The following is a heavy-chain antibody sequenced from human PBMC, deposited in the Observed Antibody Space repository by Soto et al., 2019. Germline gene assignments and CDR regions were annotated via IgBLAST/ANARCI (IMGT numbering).Heavy chain of an antibody. Sequence: GESLKISCKGSGYSFSNYWIGWVRQMPGKGLDWMGIIFPADSDTRYSPSFQGQVTISADKSISTAYLQWSSLKASDTAMYYCARAYSSWSIYYGMDVWGQGTTVTVSS. CDR3: ARAYSSWSIYYGMDV. J-gene: IGHJ6*02. V-gene: IGHV5-51*01. CDR2: IFPADSDT. CDR1: GYSFSNYW. D-gene: IGHD6-13*01.